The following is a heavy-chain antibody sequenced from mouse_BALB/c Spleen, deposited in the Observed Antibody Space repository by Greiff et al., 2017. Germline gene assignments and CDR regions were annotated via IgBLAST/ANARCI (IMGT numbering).Heavy chain of an antibody. V-gene: IGHV2-6-7*01. Sequence: VKLVESGPGLVEPSQSLSITCTVSGFSLTGYGVNWVRQTPGKGLEWLGMIWGDGSTDYNSALKSRLSISKDNSKSQVFLKMNSLQTDDTARYYCATSDYRYDTAMDYWGQGTSVTVSS. D-gene: IGHD2-14*01. J-gene: IGHJ4*01. CDR1: GFSLTGYG. CDR3: ATSDYRYDTAMDY. CDR2: IWGDGST.